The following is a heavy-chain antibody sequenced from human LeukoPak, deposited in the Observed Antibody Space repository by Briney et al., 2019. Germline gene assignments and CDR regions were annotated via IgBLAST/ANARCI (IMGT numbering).Heavy chain of an antibody. CDR3: TRVSDYDFWSGYCDY. V-gene: IGHV3-73*01. Sequence: GGSLRLSCAASGFTFSGSAMPWVRQASGKGLEWVGRIRSKANSYATAYAASVKGRFTISRDDSKNTAYLQMNSLKTEDTAVYYCTRVSDYDFWSGYCDYWGQGTLVTVSS. D-gene: IGHD3-3*01. J-gene: IGHJ4*02. CDR2: IRSKANSYAT. CDR1: GFTFSGSA.